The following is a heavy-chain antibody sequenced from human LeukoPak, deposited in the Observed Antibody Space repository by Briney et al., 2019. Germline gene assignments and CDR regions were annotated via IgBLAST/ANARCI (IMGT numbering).Heavy chain of an antibody. Sequence: PSETLSLTCTVSGGSISRYYWSWIRQPAGKGLEWIGRIYSSGSTNYNPSLKSRVTMSVDTSKNQFSLKLSSVTAADTAVYYCARDRYYYDSSVYSAENWFDPWGQGTLVTVSS. CDR3: ARDRYYYDSSVYSAENWFDP. CDR2: IYSSGST. D-gene: IGHD3-22*01. J-gene: IGHJ5*02. CDR1: GGSISRYY. V-gene: IGHV4-4*07.